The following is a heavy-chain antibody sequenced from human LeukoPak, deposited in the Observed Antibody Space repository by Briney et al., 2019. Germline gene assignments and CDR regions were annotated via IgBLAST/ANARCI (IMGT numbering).Heavy chain of an antibody. V-gene: IGHV3-30*03. CDR1: GFSFSSYA. Sequence: GRSLRLSCAASGFSFSSYAIHWVRQAPGKGLEWVALISYDGSNKYYADSVKGRFTISRDNSRNTLYLQMNTLRAEDTAVYYCARTSGSYPINDVDYWGQGTLVTVSS. J-gene: IGHJ4*02. D-gene: IGHD1-26*01. CDR3: ARTSGSYPINDVDY. CDR2: ISYDGSNK.